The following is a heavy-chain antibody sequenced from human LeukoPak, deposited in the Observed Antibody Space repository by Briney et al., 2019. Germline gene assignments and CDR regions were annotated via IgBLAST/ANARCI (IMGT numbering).Heavy chain of an antibody. CDR3: ARGDGVGYFDY. CDR1: GGTFSSYA. Sequence: SVKVSCKASGGTFSSYAISWVRQAPGQGLEWMGGIIPIFGTANYAQKFQGRVTTTRDTSASTAYMELSSLRSEDTAVYYCARGDGVGYFDYWGQGTLVTVSS. D-gene: IGHD2-8*01. V-gene: IGHV1-69*05. J-gene: IGHJ4*02. CDR2: IIPIFGTA.